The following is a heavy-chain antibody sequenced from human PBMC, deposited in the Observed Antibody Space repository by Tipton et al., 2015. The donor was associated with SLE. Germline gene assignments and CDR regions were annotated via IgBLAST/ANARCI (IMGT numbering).Heavy chain of an antibody. CDR3: ARDRGHSSSPYYFDY. V-gene: IGHV4-59*01. D-gene: IGHD6-13*01. Sequence: TLSLTCTVSGGSISSYYWSWIRQPPGKGLEWIGYVYYGVSTYNNPSLKSRLTISVDTSKNQFSLNLRSVTAADTAVYFCARDRGHSSSPYYFDYWGQGTLVTVSS. J-gene: IGHJ4*02. CDR1: GGSISSYY. CDR2: VYYGVST.